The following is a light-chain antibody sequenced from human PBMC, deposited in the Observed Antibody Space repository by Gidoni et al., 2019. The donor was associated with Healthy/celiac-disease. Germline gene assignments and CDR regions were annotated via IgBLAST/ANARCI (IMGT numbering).Light chain of an antibody. CDR3: SSYTTNSTPYV. J-gene: IGLJ1*01. V-gene: IGLV2-18*02. CDR2: EVS. Sequence: QSALTHPPSVSGSPGQSVTISCTGTSSDVGYYNRVSWYQQPPGKAPKLLIYEVSNRPSGVPDRFSGSKSGNTASLTISGLQAEDEADYYCSSYTTNSTPYVFGTGTKVTVL. CDR1: SSDVGYYNR.